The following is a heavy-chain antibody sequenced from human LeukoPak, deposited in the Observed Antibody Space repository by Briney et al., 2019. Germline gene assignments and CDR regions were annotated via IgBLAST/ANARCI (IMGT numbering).Heavy chain of an antibody. J-gene: IGHJ4*02. CDR2: ISSSSSYI. Sequence: PGGSLRLSCAASGFTFSSHAMNWVRQAPGKGLEWVSSISSSSSYIYYADSVKGRFTISRDNAKNSLYLQMNSLRAEDTAVYYCARDPETGTTLNWGQGTLVTVSS. CDR1: GFTFSSHA. V-gene: IGHV3-21*01. D-gene: IGHD1-1*01. CDR3: ARDPETGTTLN.